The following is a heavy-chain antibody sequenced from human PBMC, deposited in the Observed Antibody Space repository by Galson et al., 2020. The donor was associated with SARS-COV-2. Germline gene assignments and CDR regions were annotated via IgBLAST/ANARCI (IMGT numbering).Heavy chain of an antibody. CDR3: AREVPTVTTVLRELDWYFDL. J-gene: IGHJ2*01. CDR1: GYTFTGYH. CDR2: INPNSGGT. V-gene: IGHV1-2*02. D-gene: IGHD4-17*01. Sequence: ASVKVSCKASGYTFTGYHMHWVRQAPGQGLEWMGWINPNSGGTNYAQKFQGRVTMTRDTSISTAYMELSRLRSDDTAVYYCAREVPTVTTVLRELDWYFDLRGRGTLVHVSS.